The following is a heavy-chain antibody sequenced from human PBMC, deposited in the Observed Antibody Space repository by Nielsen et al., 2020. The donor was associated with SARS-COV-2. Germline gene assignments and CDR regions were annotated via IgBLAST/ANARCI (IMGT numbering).Heavy chain of an antibody. D-gene: IGHD2-15*01. Sequence: SETLSLTCTVSGGSISSYYWSWIRQPPGKGPEWIGYVYYSGSTTSNPSLKSRVTISLDTSKNQFSLKLSSVTAADTAVYYCARWLTDYCSGGSCYSGDAFDIWGQGTMVTVSS. CDR1: GGSISSYY. CDR2: VYYSGST. J-gene: IGHJ3*02. CDR3: ARWLTDYCSGGSCYSGDAFDI. V-gene: IGHV4-59*01.